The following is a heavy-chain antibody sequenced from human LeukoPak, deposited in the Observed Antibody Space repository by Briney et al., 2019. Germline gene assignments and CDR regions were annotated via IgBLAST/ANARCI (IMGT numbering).Heavy chain of an antibody. CDR2: IKQDGSEK. J-gene: IGHJ5*02. D-gene: IGHD6-13*01. V-gene: IGHV3-7*01. CDR1: GFTFSSYW. Sequence: GGSLRLSCAASGFTFSSYWMSWVRQAPGKGLEWVANIKQDGSEKYYVDSVKGRFTISRDNAKNSLYLQMNSLGAEDTAVYYCARVIAAARDWFDPWGQGTLVTVSS. CDR3: ARVIAAARDWFDP.